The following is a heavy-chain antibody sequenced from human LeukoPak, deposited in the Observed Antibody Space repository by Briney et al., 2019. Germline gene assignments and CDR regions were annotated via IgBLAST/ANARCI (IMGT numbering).Heavy chain of an antibody. D-gene: IGHD3-3*01. CDR3: ARARPPTLLDTNWFAP. V-gene: IGHV4-31*03. CDR1: GGSISSGAYV. Sequence: SETLSLTCSVSGGSISSGAYVWGWIRQHRGKGLEWIGYMHHSGSIDYNPSLTRRLPLSVDTSTNHFSLRLSSVTAADTAVYYRARARPPTLLDTNWFAPWGQGTLLTVSS. J-gene: IGHJ5*02. CDR2: MHHSGSI.